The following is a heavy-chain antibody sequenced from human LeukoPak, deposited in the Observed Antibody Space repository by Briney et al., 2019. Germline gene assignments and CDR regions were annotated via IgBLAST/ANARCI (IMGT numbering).Heavy chain of an antibody. CDR1: GYIFITYY. CDR3: ARAKYYYDSSGYYYHY. V-gene: IGHV1-46*01. D-gene: IGHD3-22*01. J-gene: IGHJ4*02. Sequence: ASVKVSCKASGYIFITYYIQWVRQAPGQGLEWMGIINPSGGSTSYAQKFQGRVTMTRDMSTSTVYMELSSLRSEDTAVYYCARAKYYYDSSGYYYHYWGQGTLVTVSS. CDR2: INPSGGST.